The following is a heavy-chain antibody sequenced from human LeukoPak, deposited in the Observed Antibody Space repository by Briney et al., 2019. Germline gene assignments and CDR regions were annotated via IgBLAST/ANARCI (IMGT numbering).Heavy chain of an antibody. CDR1: GFTFSNYG. CDR2: IRYDGSNK. D-gene: IGHD3-22*01. CDR3: AAQYDSSGYYDYYGMDV. Sequence: PGGSLRLSCAASGFTFSNYGMYWVRQAPGKGLEWVAFIRYDGSNKYYADSVKGRFTISRDNSKNTLYLQMNSLRAEDTALYYCAAQYDSSGYYDYYGMDVWGQGTTVTVSS. V-gene: IGHV3-30*02. J-gene: IGHJ6*02.